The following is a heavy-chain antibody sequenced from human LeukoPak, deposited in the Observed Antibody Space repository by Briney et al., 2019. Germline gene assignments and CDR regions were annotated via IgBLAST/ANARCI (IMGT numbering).Heavy chain of an antibody. Sequence: PGRSLRLSCAASGFTFSSYEMNWVRQAPGKGLEWVSYISSSGSTIYYADSVKGRFTISRDNAKNSLYLQMNSLRPEDTAVYYCARGPGPIAGAKNPFDIWGQGTMVTVSS. J-gene: IGHJ3*02. CDR3: ARGPGPIAGAKNPFDI. V-gene: IGHV3-48*03. D-gene: IGHD1-26*01. CDR1: GFTFSSYE. CDR2: ISSSGSTI.